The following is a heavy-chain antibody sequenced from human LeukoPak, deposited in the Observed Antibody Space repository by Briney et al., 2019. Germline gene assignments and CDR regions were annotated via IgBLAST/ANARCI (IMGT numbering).Heavy chain of an antibody. CDR2: IYYSGST. CDR3: ARDLYGSGSDWFDP. J-gene: IGHJ5*02. V-gene: IGHV4-61*01. D-gene: IGHD3-10*01. CDR1: GGSVSSGSHY. Sequence: SETLSLTCTVSGGSVSSGSHYWSWIRQPPGKGLEWIGYIYYSGSTNYNPSLKSRVTISVDTSKNQFSLKLSSVTAADTAVYYCARDLYGSGSDWFDPWGQGTLVTVSS.